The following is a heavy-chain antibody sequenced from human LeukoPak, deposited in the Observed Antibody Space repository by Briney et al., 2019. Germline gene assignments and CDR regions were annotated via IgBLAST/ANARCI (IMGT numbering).Heavy chain of an antibody. CDR2: IYTSGST. V-gene: IGHV4-4*07. D-gene: IGHD3-10*01. Sequence: PSETLSLTCTVSGGSISSYYWSWVRQPAGKGLEWIGRIYTSGSTIYNMSIDTSKNQFSLNLTSVTAADAVVYYCVRVSRWFGTPEAFDIWGQGTMVTISS. J-gene: IGHJ3*02. CDR3: VRVSRWFGTPEAFDI. CDR1: GGSISSYY.